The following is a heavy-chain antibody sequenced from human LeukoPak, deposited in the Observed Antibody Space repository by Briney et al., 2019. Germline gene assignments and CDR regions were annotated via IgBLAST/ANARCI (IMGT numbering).Heavy chain of an antibody. CDR3: TLRRGDPMRRHWFDP. D-gene: IGHD2-21*02. Sequence: AAVKVSCNISQYTRSESYIHWVRQAHVKGLEWMGGFEPESGKTLYAEKLQGRVRMTEDTAADTAYMELNSLTSDDTAVYYCTLRRGDPMRRHWFDPWGQGTLVTVRS. J-gene: IGHJ5*02. V-gene: IGHV1-24*01. CDR1: QYTRSESY. CDR2: FEPESGKT.